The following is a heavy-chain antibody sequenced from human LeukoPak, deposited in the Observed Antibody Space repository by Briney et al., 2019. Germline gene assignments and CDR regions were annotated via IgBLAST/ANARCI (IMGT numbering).Heavy chain of an antibody. CDR2: IKTDGSST. Sequence: PGGSLRLSCAASGFTFSSYWMDWVRQAPGKGLVRVSRIKTDGSSTSYADSVKGRFTISRDNAKNTLYMQMNSLRAEDTAVYYCARERSSGWSDYWGQGTLVTVSS. D-gene: IGHD6-19*01. J-gene: IGHJ4*02. V-gene: IGHV3-74*01. CDR3: ARERSSGWSDY. CDR1: GFTFSSYW.